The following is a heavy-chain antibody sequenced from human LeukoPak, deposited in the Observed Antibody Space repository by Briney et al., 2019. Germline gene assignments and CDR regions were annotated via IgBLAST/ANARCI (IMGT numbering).Heavy chain of an antibody. Sequence: PSETLSLTCAVSNYSITSGYFWGWVRQPPGKGLEWIASIYHSGTTYYNPSLRNRVTLFVDTSKNHFSLKLTSLTAADTAVYYCARDGVFHDSDGYSFDYWGQGTLVTVSS. CDR2: IYHSGTT. J-gene: IGHJ4*02. CDR1: NYSITSGYF. V-gene: IGHV4-38-2*02. CDR3: ARDGVFHDSDGYSFDY. D-gene: IGHD3-22*01.